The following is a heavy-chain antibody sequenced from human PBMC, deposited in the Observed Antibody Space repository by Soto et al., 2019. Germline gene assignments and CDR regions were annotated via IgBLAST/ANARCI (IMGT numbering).Heavy chain of an antibody. CDR3: ARGHSSFYGMDV. Sequence: QVQLVESGGGLVKPGGSLRLSCAASGFTFSDYYMNWIRQAPGKGLEWVSYISSSGTTIYYADSVKGRFTISRDNAKNSRFLQMNSLRAEDTALYYCARGHSSFYGMDVWGQGTTVTVSS. D-gene: IGHD6-13*01. CDR1: GFTFSDYY. V-gene: IGHV3-11*01. J-gene: IGHJ6*02. CDR2: ISSSGTTI.